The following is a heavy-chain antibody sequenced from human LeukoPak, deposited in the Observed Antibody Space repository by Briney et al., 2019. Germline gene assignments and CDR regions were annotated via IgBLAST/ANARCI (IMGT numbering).Heavy chain of an antibody. CDR1: GFTFSSYA. CDR3: LAAGMSEVY. V-gene: IGHV3-15*01. J-gene: IGHJ4*02. D-gene: IGHD6-13*01. CDR2: IKSKTDGGTT. Sequence: GGSLRLSCAASGFTFSSYAMSWVRQAPGKGLEWVGRIKSKTDGGTTDYAAPVKGRFTISRDDSKNTLYLQMNSLKTEDTAVYYCLAAGMSEVYWGQGTLVTVSS.